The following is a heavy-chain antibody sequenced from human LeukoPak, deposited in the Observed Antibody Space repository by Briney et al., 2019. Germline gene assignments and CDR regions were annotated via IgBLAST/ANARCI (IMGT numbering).Heavy chain of an antibody. J-gene: IGHJ5*02. V-gene: IGHV4-31*03. Sequence: SETLSLTCTVSGGSISSGNYYWSWIRQHPGKGLEWIGYIYYSGISHYNPSLKSRVTMSVDTSKNQFSLKLSSVTAADTAEYYCARVIGWEYTSSSRFDPWGQGTLVTVSS. CDR3: ARVIGWEYTSSSRFDP. CDR1: GGSISSGNYY. D-gene: IGHD6-6*01. CDR2: IYYSGIS.